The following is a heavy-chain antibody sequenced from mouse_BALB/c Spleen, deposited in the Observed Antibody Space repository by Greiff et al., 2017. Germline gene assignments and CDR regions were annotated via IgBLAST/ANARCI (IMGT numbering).Heavy chain of an antibody. J-gene: IGHJ3*01. Sequence: QVQLKQPGAELVKPGASVKLSCKASGYTFTSYWMHWVKQRPGQGLEWIGEINPSNGRTNYNEKFKSKATLTVDKSSSTAYMQLSSLTSEDSAVYYCAREGYYGYGGFAYWGQGTLVTVSA. D-gene: IGHD2-2*01. CDR2: INPSNGRT. CDR1: GYTFTSYW. V-gene: IGHV1S81*02. CDR3: AREGYYGYGGFAY.